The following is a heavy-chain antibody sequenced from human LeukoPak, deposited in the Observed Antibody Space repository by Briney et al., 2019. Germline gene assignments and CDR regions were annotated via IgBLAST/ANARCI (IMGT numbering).Heavy chain of an antibody. CDR3: AKGGGLDSSGYYSHPHSNAFGY. J-gene: IGHJ4*02. CDR1: GFTFSSYG. D-gene: IGHD3-22*01. V-gene: IGHV3-33*06. Sequence: GRSLRLSCAASGFTFSSYGMHWVRQAPGKGLEWVAVIWYDGNNKYYADSVKGRFTISREYSKNTLYLQYNRLRAEDTAVYYCAKGGGLDSSGYYSHPHSNAFGYWGQGTLVTVSS. CDR2: IWYDGNNK.